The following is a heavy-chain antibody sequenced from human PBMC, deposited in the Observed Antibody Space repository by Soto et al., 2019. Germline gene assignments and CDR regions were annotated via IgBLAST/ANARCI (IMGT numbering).Heavy chain of an antibody. CDR1: GVSISSYY. D-gene: IGHD3-3*01. V-gene: IGHV4-4*07. CDR2: IYTTGST. J-gene: IGHJ6*01. Sequence: SETLSLTSTVSGVSISSYYWSWIRQPAGKGLEWIGRIYTTGSTNCNPSHKSRATISVDASKNQLFLKLTSVTAADTAVYCCARVGLDYDLWSSSGYYGMDVWGQGTTVAVSS. CDR3: ARVGLDYDLWSSSGYYGMDV.